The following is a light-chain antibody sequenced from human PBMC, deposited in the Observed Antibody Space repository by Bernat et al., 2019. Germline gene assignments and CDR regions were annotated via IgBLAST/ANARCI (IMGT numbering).Light chain of an antibody. V-gene: IGLV2-11*01. CDR2: DAN. CDR1: SSDFGAYNY. CDR3: CSYADDYTCV. J-gene: IGLJ1*01. Sequence: QSALTQPRSVSGPPGPSVTIPCTGTSSDFGAYNYASWYQHHPGKVPKPTIYDANKRPSGVPDRPSGSKSGNTASLTISGLHAEDEADYYCCSYADDYTCVFGTGTQVTVL.